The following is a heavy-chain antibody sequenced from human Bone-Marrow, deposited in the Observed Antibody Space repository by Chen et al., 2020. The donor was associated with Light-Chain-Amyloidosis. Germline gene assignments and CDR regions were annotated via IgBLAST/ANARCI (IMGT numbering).Heavy chain of an antibody. CDR2: IYPDDSDA. CDR3: ARRRDGYNFDY. V-gene: IGHV5-51*01. CDR1: GYTFPNYW. Sequence: EVQLEQSGPEVKKPGESLKISCKGSGYTFPNYWIGWVRQMPGKGLEWMGVIYPDDSDARYSPSFEGQVTIPADKSITTAHLQWRSLKASDTAMYYCARRRDGYNFDYWGQGTLVTVSS. J-gene: IGHJ4*02. D-gene: IGHD5-12*01.